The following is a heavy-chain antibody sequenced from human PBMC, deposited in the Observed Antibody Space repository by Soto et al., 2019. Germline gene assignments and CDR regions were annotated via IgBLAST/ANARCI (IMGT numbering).Heavy chain of an antibody. CDR3: ARCSSSWTDAFDI. D-gene: IGHD6-13*01. CDR1: GYTFTGYY. CDR2: INPNSGGT. Sequence: ASVKVSCKASGYTFTGYYMHWVRQAPGQGLEWMGWINPNSGGTNYAQKFQGWVTMTKDTSISTAYMELSRLRSDDTAVYYCARCSSSWTDAFDIWGQGTMVTVSS. J-gene: IGHJ3*02. V-gene: IGHV1-2*04.